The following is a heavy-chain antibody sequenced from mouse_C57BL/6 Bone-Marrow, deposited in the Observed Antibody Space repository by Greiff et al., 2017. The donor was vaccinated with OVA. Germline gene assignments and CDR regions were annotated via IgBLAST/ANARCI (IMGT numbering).Heavy chain of an antibody. J-gene: IGHJ2*01. CDR3: TRRRLTTVVATGDY. D-gene: IGHD1-1*01. V-gene: IGHV1-15*01. CDR2: IDPETGGT. CDR1: GYTFTDYE. Sequence: PVQQSGAELVRPGASVTLSCKASGYTFTDYEMHWVKQTPVHGLEWIGAIDPETGGTAYNQKFKGKAILTADKSSSTAYMELRSLTSEDSAVDYCTRRRLTTVVATGDYWGQGTTLTVSS.